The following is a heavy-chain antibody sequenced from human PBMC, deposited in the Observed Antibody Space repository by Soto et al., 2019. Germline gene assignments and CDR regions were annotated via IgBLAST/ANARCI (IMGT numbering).Heavy chain of an antibody. CDR2: IYYSGST. J-gene: IGHJ4*02. D-gene: IGHD2-21*02. CDR3: ARSIVVVPALDY. V-gene: IGHV4-59*01. CDR1: GGSISSYY. Sequence: PSETLSLTCTVSGGSISSYYWSWIRQPPGKGLEWIGYIYYSGSTNYNPSLKSRVTISVDTSKNQFSLKLSSVTAADTAVYYRARSIVVVPALDYWGQGTLVTVSS.